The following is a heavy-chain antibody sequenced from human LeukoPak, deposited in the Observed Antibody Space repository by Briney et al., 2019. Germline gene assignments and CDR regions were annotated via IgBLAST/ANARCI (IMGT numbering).Heavy chain of an antibody. CDR1: GDSVSSGSSY. V-gene: IGHV4-61*01. Sequence: PSETLSLTCTVSGDSVSSGSSYWPWIRQPPGRGLEWIGYIYYSGRTTYNPSLKSRVTISTDASKNQFSLKLSSVTAADTAVYYCARASAWYFVYWGPGTRVTVSS. D-gene: IGHD6-19*01. CDR3: ARASAWYFVY. CDR2: IYYSGRT. J-gene: IGHJ4*02.